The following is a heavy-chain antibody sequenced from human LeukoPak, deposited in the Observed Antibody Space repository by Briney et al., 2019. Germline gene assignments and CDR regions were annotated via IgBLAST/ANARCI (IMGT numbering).Heavy chain of an antibody. CDR1: GGSISGSGYY. CDR3: ATTTRTIRSSGGGYYYYYMDV. CDR2: IYESGSI. V-gene: IGHV4-39*07. D-gene: IGHD6-13*01. Sequence: PSETLSLTCTVSGGSISGSGYYWGWVRQPPGKGLEWIGSIYESGSIYYNPSLNSRVTISVDTSKNQFSLKLSSVTAADTAVYYCATTTRTIRSSGGGYYYYYMDVWGKGTTVTVSS. J-gene: IGHJ6*03.